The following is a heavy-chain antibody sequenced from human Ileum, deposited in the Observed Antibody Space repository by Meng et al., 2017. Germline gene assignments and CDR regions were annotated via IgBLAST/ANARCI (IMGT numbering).Heavy chain of an antibody. CDR2: INTNTGDP. Sequence: QGQLVQSGSELKNPGASVTVSCKGSGYTFTNYGMNWVRQAPGQGLEWMGWINTNTGDPTYAQAFTGRFVFSLDTSVNTAYLQISSLKAEDTAIYYCAREPRRFDHWGQGTLVTVSS. CDR3: AREPRRFDH. CDR1: GYTFTNYG. V-gene: IGHV7-4-1*02. J-gene: IGHJ4*02.